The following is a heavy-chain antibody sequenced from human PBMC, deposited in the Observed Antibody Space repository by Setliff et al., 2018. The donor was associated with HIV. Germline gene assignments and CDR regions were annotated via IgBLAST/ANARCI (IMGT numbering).Heavy chain of an antibody. V-gene: IGHV3-21*01. D-gene: IGHD1-26*01. CDR3: ARDRYSGSSTDY. J-gene: IGHJ4*02. Sequence: GESLKISCAASGFSFRSYAVSWVRQAPGKGLEWVSYISSSSSYTHYADSVKGRFTISRDNVKNSLYLQMNSLRAEDTAVYYCARDRYSGSSTDYWGQGTLVTVSS. CDR2: ISSSSSYT. CDR1: GFSFRSYA.